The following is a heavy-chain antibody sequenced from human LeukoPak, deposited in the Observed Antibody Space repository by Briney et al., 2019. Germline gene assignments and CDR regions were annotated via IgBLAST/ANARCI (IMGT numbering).Heavy chain of an antibody. J-gene: IGHJ4*02. CDR2: ISSSSSCI. D-gene: IGHD6-25*01. Sequence: PGGSLRLSCVASGFTFSSYSMNWVRQAPGKGLEWVSSISSSSSCIYYADSVKGRFTISRDNAKNSLYLQMNSLRAEDTAVYYCARDSSEGTDYWGQGTLVTVSS. V-gene: IGHV3-21*01. CDR3: ARDSSEGTDY. CDR1: GFTFSSYS.